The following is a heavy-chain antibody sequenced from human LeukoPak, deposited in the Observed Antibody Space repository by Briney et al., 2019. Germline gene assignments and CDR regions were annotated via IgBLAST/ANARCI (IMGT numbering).Heavy chain of an antibody. CDR3: ARAGIVGAKKAFDI. Sequence: SVKVSCKASGGTFSSYAISWVRQAPGQGLERMGGIIPIFGTANYAQKFQGRVTITTDESTSTAYMELSSLRSEDTAVYYCARAGIVGAKKAFDIWGQGTMVTVSS. D-gene: IGHD1-26*01. V-gene: IGHV1-69*05. CDR1: GGTFSSYA. CDR2: IIPIFGTA. J-gene: IGHJ3*02.